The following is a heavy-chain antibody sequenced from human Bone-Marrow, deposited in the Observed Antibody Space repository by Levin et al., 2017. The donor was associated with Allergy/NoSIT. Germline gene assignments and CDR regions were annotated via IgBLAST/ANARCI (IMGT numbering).Heavy chain of an antibody. J-gene: IGHJ4*02. Sequence: VASVKVSCAASGFTFSSYSMNWVRQAPGKGLEWVSSISSSSSYIYYADSVKGRFTISRDNAKNSLYLQMNSLRAEDTAVYYCARDATGNFDYWGQGTLVTVSS. V-gene: IGHV3-21*01. CDR3: ARDATGNFDY. CDR1: GFTFSSYS. D-gene: IGHD6-13*01. CDR2: ISSSSSYI.